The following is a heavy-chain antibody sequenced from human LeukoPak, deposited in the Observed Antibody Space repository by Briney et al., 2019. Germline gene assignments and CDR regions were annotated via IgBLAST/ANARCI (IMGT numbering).Heavy chain of an antibody. J-gene: IGHJ4*02. CDR2: IHWNGGST. D-gene: IGHD3-16*02. V-gene: IGHV3-20*04. CDR1: GFTFDNSV. Sequence: PGESLRLSCAASGFTFDNSVMSWVRHVPGKGLEWVSGIHWNGGSTFYVDSVKGRFTISRDNAKNSLYLQMNSLRGEDTALYYCARDWFTRLGELSPDRAFDYWGQGTLVTVS. CDR3: ARDWFTRLGELSPDRAFDY.